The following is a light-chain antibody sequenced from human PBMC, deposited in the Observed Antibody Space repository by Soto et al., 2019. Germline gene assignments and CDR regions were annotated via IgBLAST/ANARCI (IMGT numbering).Light chain of an antibody. V-gene: IGKV3-15*01. CDR2: GAS. Sequence: EIVMTQSPATLSVSPGERATLSCRASQSVSSNLAWYQQKPGQAPRLLIYGASTRATGIPARFSGSGSETXXTLTISSLQSEDFAVYYCQQYNYWPWTFGQGTKVEIK. J-gene: IGKJ1*01. CDR3: QQYNYWPWT. CDR1: QSVSSN.